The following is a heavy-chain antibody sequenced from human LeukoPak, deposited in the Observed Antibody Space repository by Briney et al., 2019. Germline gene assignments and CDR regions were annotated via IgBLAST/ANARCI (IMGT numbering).Heavy chain of an antibody. CDR1: GFTFSSYA. V-gene: IGHV3-23*01. D-gene: IGHD6-19*01. CDR2: ISKSGDST. CDR3: AKLSGWTGWFFDY. J-gene: IGHJ4*02. Sequence: GGSLRLSCAASGFTFSSYAISWVRRAPGKGLEWVSAISKSGDSTYYADSVKGRFTISRDNSKNTIYLQMNSLRVEDTAVYYCAKLSGWTGWFFDYWGQGTVVTVSS.